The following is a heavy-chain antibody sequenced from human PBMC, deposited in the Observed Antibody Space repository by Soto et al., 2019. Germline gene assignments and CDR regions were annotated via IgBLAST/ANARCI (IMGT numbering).Heavy chain of an antibody. CDR1: GFTFDDYA. J-gene: IGHJ4*02. CDR2: ISWNSGSI. CDR3: AKALYSGYDAPFDY. D-gene: IGHD5-12*01. Sequence: EVQLVESGGGLVQPGRSLRLSCAASGFTFDDYAMHWVRQAPGKGLEWVSGISWNSGSIGYADSVKGRFTISRDNAKNSLYLQMNSLRAEDTALYYCAKALYSGYDAPFDYWGQGTLVTVSS. V-gene: IGHV3-9*01.